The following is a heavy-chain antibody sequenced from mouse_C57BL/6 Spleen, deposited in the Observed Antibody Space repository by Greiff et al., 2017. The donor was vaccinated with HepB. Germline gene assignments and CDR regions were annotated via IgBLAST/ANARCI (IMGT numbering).Heavy chain of an antibody. J-gene: IGHJ2*01. V-gene: IGHV1-82*01. CDR3: ARWVYYDYDYFDY. CDR2: IYPGDGDT. D-gene: IGHD2-4*01. CDR1: GYAFSSSW. Sequence: VQLVESGPELVKPGASVKISCKASGYAFSSSWMNWVKQRPGKGLEWIGRIYPGDGDTNYNGKFKGKATLTADKSSSTAYMQLSSLTSDDSAVYFCARWVYYDYDYFDYWGQGTTLTVSS.